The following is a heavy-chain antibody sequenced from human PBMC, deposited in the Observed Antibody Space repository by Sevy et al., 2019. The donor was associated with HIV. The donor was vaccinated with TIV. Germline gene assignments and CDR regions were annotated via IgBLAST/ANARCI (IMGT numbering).Heavy chain of an antibody. Sequence: GGSLRLSCAASGFTFNNYAMNWVRQAPGKGLEWVSTIFGNGDVSISFGNGDVTYYADSVRGRFTISRDSSKNTLYLQMNSLGAEDTALYYCAGGRYDSSGSFDAFDIWGQGTMVTVS. V-gene: IGHV3-23*01. D-gene: IGHD3-22*01. CDR2: IFGNGDVSISFGNGDVT. CDR3: AGGRYDSSGSFDAFDI. CDR1: GFTFNNYA. J-gene: IGHJ3*02.